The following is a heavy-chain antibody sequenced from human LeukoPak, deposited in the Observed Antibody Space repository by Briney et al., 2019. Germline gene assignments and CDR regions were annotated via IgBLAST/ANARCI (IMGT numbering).Heavy chain of an antibody. CDR3: AREDIVVVVAATPSPFDP. J-gene: IGHJ5*02. CDR1: GYTFTSYY. CDR2: INPSGGST. D-gene: IGHD2-15*01. V-gene: IGHV1-46*01. Sequence: ASVKVSCKASGYTFTSYYMHWVRQAPGQGLEWMGLINPSGGSTSYAQKFQGRVTMTRDTSTSTVYMELSSLRSEDTAVYYCAREDIVVVVAATPSPFDPWGQGTLVTVSS.